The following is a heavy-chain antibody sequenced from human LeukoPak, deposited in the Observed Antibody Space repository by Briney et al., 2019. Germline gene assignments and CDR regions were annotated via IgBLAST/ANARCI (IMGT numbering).Heavy chain of an antibody. V-gene: IGHV3-49*04. D-gene: IGHD3-10*01. CDR2: IRSKAYGGTT. CDR1: GFTFGDYA. Sequence: PGGSLRLSCTASGFTFGDYAMRWVRQAPGKGLEWVGFIRSKAYGGTTEYAASVKGRFTISRDDSKSIAYLQMNSLKNEDTAVYYCTRSGSSPAFDYWGQGTLVTVSS. CDR3: TRSGSSPAFDY. J-gene: IGHJ4*02.